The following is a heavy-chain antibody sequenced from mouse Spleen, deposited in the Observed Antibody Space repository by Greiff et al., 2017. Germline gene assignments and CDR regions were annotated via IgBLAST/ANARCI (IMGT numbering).Heavy chain of an antibody. D-gene: IGHD1-1*01. V-gene: IGHV2-5-1*01. CDR3: AKPLLTTGTFAY. J-gene: IGHJ3*01. CDR2: IWRGGST. Sequence: VQLQESGPSLVQPSQSLSITCTVSGFSLTSYGVHWVRQSPGKGLEWLGVIWRGGSTDYNAAFMSRLSITKDNSKSQVFFKMNSLQADDTAIYYCAKPLLTTGTFAYWGQGTLVTVSA. CDR1: GFSLTSYG.